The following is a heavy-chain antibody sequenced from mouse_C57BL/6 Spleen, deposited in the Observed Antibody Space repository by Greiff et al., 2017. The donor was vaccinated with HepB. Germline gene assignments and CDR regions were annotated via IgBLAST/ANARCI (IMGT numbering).Heavy chain of an antibody. CDR2: INPNNGGT. CDR3: ARGYYGAWFAY. Sequence: EVQLQQSGPELVKPGASVKISCKASGYTFTDYYMNWVKQSHGKSLEWIGDINPNNGGTSYNQKFKGKATLTVDKSSSTAYMELRSLTSEDSAVYYCARGYYGAWFAYWGQGTRVTVAA. J-gene: IGHJ3*01. D-gene: IGHD1-1*01. V-gene: IGHV1-26*01. CDR1: GYTFTDYY.